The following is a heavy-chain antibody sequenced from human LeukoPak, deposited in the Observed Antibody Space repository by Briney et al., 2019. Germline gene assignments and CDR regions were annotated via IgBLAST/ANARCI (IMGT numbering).Heavy chain of an antibody. V-gene: IGHV3-33*01. J-gene: IGHJ3*02. CDR1: GFTFSSYG. D-gene: IGHD2-15*01. Sequence: GSLRLSCAASGFTFSSYGMHWVRQAPGKGLEWVAVIWYDGSNKYYADSVKGRFTISRDNSKNTLYLQMNSLRAEDTAVYYCARETYCSGGSCYSNPTGAFDIWGQGTMVTVSS. CDR3: ARETYCSGGSCYSNPTGAFDI. CDR2: IWYDGSNK.